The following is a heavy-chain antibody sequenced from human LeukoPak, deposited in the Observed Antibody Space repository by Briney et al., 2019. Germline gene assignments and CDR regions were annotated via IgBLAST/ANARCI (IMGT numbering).Heavy chain of an antibody. D-gene: IGHD6-13*01. Sequence: PGGSLRLSCAASGFTFSSYWMHWVRQAPGKGLVWVANIKQDGSEKYYVDSVKGRFTISRDNAKNSLYLQMNSLRAEDTAVYYCARYIGLYSSSWYRLGYYGMDVWGQGTTVTVSS. CDR2: IKQDGSEK. V-gene: IGHV3-7*01. J-gene: IGHJ6*02. CDR1: GFTFSSYW. CDR3: ARYIGLYSSSWYRLGYYGMDV.